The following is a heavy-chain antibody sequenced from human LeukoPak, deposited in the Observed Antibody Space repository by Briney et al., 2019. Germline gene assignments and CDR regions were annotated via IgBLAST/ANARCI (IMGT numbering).Heavy chain of an antibody. CDR3: AKEGYCSSTSCFYFDY. V-gene: IGHV3-9*01. D-gene: IGHD2-2*01. CDR1: GFTFDDYA. CDR2: ISWNSGSI. Sequence: GGSLRLSCAASGFTFDDYAMHWVRQAPGKGLEWVSGISWNSGSIGYADSVKGRFTISRDNAKNSLYLQMNSLRAEDTALYYCAKEGYCSSTSCFYFDYWGQGTLVTVS. J-gene: IGHJ4*02.